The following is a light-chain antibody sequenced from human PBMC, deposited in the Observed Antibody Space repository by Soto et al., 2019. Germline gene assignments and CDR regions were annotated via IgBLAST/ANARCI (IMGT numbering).Light chain of an antibody. CDR3: QQYRNWPPRT. J-gene: IGKJ1*01. CDR1: QSVLSN. Sequence: EIVITQSPATLSVSPGERATLSCRASQSVLSNLAWYQQKPGQAPRLLIYGASTRATGIPARFSGSGSGTEFTLPISSLQSEDFAVYYCQQYRNWPPRTFGQGTKVEIK. V-gene: IGKV3-15*01. CDR2: GAS.